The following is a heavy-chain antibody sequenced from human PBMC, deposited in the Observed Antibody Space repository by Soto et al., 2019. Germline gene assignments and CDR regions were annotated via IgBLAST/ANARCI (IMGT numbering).Heavy chain of an antibody. CDR3: ARATYYYDSSGYYSFDY. Sequence: PGGSLRLSCAASGFTFSSYEMNWVRQAPGQGLEWVSYISSSGSTIYYADSVKGRFTISRDNAKNSLYLQMNSLRAEDTAVYYCARATYYYDSSGYYSFDYWGQGTLVTVSS. V-gene: IGHV3-48*03. J-gene: IGHJ4*02. CDR1: GFTFSSYE. D-gene: IGHD3-22*01. CDR2: ISSSGSTI.